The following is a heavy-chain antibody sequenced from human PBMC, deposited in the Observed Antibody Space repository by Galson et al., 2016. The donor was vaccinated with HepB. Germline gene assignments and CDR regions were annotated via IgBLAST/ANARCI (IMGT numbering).Heavy chain of an antibody. Sequence: LRLSCAASGFTFSSYDMHWVRQATGKGLERVSAIGATGDTYYPGSMKGRFTISRENAKNSLYLQMNSLRAGDTAVYYCARGTYNSGLFYFDYWGQGTLVTVSS. CDR1: GFTFSSYD. CDR3: ARGTYNSGLFYFDY. J-gene: IGHJ4*02. CDR2: IGATGDT. V-gene: IGHV3-13*01. D-gene: IGHD6-19*01.